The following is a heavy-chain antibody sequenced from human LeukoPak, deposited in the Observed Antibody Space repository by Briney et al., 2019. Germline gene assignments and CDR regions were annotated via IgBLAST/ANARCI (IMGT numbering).Heavy chain of an antibody. CDR2: ISENSRYT. J-gene: IGHJ4*02. CDR3: ARDTVAAAGTIDY. Sequence: GGSLRLSCAASGFNINDYYMGWLRQAPGKGLEWISYISENSRYTNYADSVKGRFTISRDNAKNSLYLQMNSLRAEDTAVYYCARDTVAAAGTIDYWGQGTLVTVSS. CDR1: GFNINDYY. V-gene: IGHV3-11*06. D-gene: IGHD6-13*01.